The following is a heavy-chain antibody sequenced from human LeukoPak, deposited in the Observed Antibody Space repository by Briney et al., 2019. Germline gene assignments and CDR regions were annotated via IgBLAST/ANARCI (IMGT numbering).Heavy chain of an antibody. D-gene: IGHD2-15*01. V-gene: IGHV4-59*01. CDR1: GGSISSYY. CDR2: IYYSGST. J-gene: IGHJ5*02. Sequence: PSETLSLTCTVSGGSISSYYWSWIRQPPGKGLEWIGYIYYSGSTNYNPSLKSRVTISVDTSKNWFSLKLSSVTAADTAVYYCARDLGYCSGGSCYSWFDPWGQGTLVTVSS. CDR3: ARDLGYCSGGSCYSWFDP.